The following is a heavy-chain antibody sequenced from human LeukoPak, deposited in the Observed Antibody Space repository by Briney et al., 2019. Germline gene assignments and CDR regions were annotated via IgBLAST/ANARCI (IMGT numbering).Heavy chain of an antibody. CDR3: ARDSMYGPDAFDI. Sequence: GGSLRLSCAASGFTFSSYWMSWVRQAPGKGLEWVAVISYDGSNKYYADSVKGRFTISRDNSKNTLYLQMNSLRAEDTAVYYCARDSMYGPDAFDIWGQGTMVTVSS. D-gene: IGHD2-8*01. CDR2: ISYDGSNK. V-gene: IGHV3-30-3*01. CDR1: GFTFSSYW. J-gene: IGHJ3*02.